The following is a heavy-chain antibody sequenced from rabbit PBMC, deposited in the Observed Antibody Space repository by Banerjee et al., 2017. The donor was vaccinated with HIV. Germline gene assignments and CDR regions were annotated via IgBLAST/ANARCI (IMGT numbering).Heavy chain of an antibody. J-gene: IGHJ4*01. D-gene: IGHD4-1*01. CDR3: ARVDSSGWGDFNL. CDR2: IYTGSGNT. V-gene: IGHV1S7*01. CDR1: GSDISSYH. Sequence: QLEESGGDLVKPGGSLTLSCKASGSDISSYHMGWVRQAPGRGLEWIGDIYTGSGNTYYASWVNGRFTISSDNAQNTVDLQMNSLTAADTATYFCARVDSSGWGDFNLWGPGTLVTVS.